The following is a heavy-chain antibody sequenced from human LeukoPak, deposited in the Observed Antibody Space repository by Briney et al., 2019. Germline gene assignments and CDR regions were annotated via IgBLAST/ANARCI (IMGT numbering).Heavy chain of an antibody. V-gene: IGHV4-59*01. Sequence: PSETLSLTCTVSGGSISSYYWSWIRQPPEEGLEWIGYIYYSGSTNYNPSLKSRVTISVDTSKNQFSLKLSSVTAADTAVYYCAIGREWELPHFDYWGQGTLVTVSS. J-gene: IGHJ4*02. CDR2: IYYSGST. D-gene: IGHD1-26*01. CDR1: GGSISSYY. CDR3: AIGREWELPHFDY.